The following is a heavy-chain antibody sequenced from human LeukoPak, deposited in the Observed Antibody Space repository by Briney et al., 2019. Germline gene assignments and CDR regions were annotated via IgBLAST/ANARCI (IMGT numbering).Heavy chain of an antibody. J-gene: IGHJ6*03. V-gene: IGHV3-30*04. CDR3: ARDRILRSSSTVWYYYYMDV. CDR2: ISYDGSNK. CDR1: GFTFSSYA. Sequence: GGSLRLSCAASGFTFSSYAMHWVRQAPGKGLEWVAVISYDGSNKYYADSAKGRFTISRDNSKNTLYLQMNSLRAEDTAVYYCARDRILRSSSTVWYYYYMDVWGKGTTVTVSS. D-gene: IGHD6-6*01.